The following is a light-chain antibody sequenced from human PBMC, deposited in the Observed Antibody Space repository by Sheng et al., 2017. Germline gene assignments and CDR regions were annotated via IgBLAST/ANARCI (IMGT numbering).Light chain of an antibody. CDR3: QQANSFPLT. J-gene: IGKJ4*01. CDR1: QSIGTW. Sequence: DIQMTQSPSSVSASVGDRVIITCRASQSIGTWLAWYQHKPGKAPKFLIYAASSLESGVSSRFSGSGSGTIFTLTISNLQSEDSATYYCQQANSFPLTFGGGTKVEIK. V-gene: IGKV1-12*01. CDR2: AAS.